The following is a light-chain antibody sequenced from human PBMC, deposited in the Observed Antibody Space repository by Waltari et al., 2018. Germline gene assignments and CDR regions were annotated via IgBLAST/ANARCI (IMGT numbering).Light chain of an antibody. CDR2: AAS. V-gene: IGKV3-15*01. CDR3: QQYNDRPRT. J-gene: IGKJ1*01. CDR1: QSVSYK. Sequence: EIVMTQSPATLSVSPGERVTLSCRSSQSVSYKLAWYQQKPGQAPRLLIYAASTRATGIPARFSGSGSGSAFSLIISSLQSEDFAVYYCQQYNDRPRTFGQGTKVEIK.